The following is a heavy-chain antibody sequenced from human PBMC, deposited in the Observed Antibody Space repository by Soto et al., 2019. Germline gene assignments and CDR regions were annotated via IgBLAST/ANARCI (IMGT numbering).Heavy chain of an antibody. Sequence: EVQLVESGGGLVQPGGSQRLSCAASGFTFSDHYMDWVRQAPGKRLEWVGRIRNKANSYTTDYAASVKGRFTISRDDSKDSLYLQMNRLKTEDTAIYYCARDSGKGAYFDYWGHGTLATVSS. CDR3: ARDSGKGAYFDY. D-gene: IGHD1-26*01. CDR1: GFTFSDHY. J-gene: IGHJ4*01. CDR2: IRNKANSYTT. V-gene: IGHV3-72*01.